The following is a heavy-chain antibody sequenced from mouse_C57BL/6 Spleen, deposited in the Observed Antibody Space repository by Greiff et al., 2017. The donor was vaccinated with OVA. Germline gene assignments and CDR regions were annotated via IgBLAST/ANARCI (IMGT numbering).Heavy chain of an antibody. CDR2: IYPGSGNT. Sequence: QVQLQQSGAELVRPGASVKLSCKASGYTFTDYYINWVKQRPGQGLEWIARIYPGSGNTYYNEKFKGKATLTAEKSSSTAYMQLSSLTSEDSAVYFCARSLYYGSYYFDYWGQGTTLTVS. D-gene: IGHD1-1*01. J-gene: IGHJ2*01. CDR1: GYTFTDYY. CDR3: ARSLYYGSYYFDY. V-gene: IGHV1-76*01.